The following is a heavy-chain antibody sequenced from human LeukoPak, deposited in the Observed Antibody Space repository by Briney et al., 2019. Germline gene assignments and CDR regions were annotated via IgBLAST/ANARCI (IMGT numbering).Heavy chain of an antibody. CDR2: INHSGST. V-gene: IGHV4-34*01. D-gene: IGHD3-10*01. CDR1: GGSFSGYY. Sequence: PSETLSLTCAVSGGSFSGYYWSWIRQPPGKGLEWIGDINHSGSTNYNPSLKSRVTISVDTSKNQFSLKLSSVTAADTAVYYCARAPYYYGSGSYYLIWGQGTLVTVSS. CDR3: ARAPYYYGSGSYYLI. J-gene: IGHJ4*02.